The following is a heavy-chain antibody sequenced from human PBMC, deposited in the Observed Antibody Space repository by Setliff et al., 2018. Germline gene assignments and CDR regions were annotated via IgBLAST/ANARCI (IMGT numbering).Heavy chain of an antibody. D-gene: IGHD3-3*01. Sequence: ETLSLTCAVSGASISSGHYWGWIRQPPGKGLEWIATIYHTGRTYFNPSLQSRVTMSLDRSKNQFSLRLTSVTASDTAVYYCASPRRDDLDSPFDPFDIWGHGTRVTVSS. CDR3: ASPRRDDLDSPFDPFDI. CDR1: GASISSGHY. CDR2: IYHTGRT. V-gene: IGHV4-38-2*01. J-gene: IGHJ3*02.